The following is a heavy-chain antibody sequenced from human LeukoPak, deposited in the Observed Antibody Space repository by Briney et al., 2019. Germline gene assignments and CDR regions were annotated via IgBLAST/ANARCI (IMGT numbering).Heavy chain of an antibody. Sequence: PGGSLRLSCAASGFTVSSYAMNWVRQAPGKGLEWVATISTSGGSTYYADFVKGRFSISRDNSKNTLYLQVNGLRTEDTAVYYCAKDRLLNCRGDCYIFDYWGQGTVVTVSS. D-gene: IGHD2-21*02. CDR3: AKDRLLNCRGDCYIFDY. J-gene: IGHJ4*02. CDR1: GFTVSSYA. V-gene: IGHV3-23*01. CDR2: ISTSGGST.